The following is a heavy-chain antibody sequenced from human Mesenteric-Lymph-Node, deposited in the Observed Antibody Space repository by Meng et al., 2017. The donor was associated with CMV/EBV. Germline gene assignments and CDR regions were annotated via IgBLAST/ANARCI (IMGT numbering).Heavy chain of an antibody. CDR3: ARGHHFYDSSGYYYWFDP. D-gene: IGHD3-22*01. V-gene: IGHV4-34*01. Sequence: GSVSGYYWRWIRQPPGKGLEWIGEINYSGTTNYNPSLKSRVTISIDTSKNQFSLKLTSVTAADTAVYYCARGHHFYDSSGYYYWFDPWGQGTLVTVSS. CDR2: INYSGTT. J-gene: IGHJ5*02. CDR1: GSVSGYY.